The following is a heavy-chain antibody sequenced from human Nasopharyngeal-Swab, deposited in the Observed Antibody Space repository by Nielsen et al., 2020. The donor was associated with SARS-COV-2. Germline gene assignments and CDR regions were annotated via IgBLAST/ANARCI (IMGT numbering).Heavy chain of an antibody. CDR1: GFTFDDYA. J-gene: IGHJ6*02. CDR3: AKDIGDSYNAGEYYYYYGMDV. D-gene: IGHD5-24*01. V-gene: IGHV3-9*01. CDR2: ISWNSGSL. Sequence: SLKISCAASGFTFDDYAMHWVRQAPGKGLEWVSGISWNSGSLGYADSVKGRFTISRDNAKNSLYLQMNSLRAEDTALYYCAKDIGDSYNAGEYYYYYGMDVWGQGTTVTVSS.